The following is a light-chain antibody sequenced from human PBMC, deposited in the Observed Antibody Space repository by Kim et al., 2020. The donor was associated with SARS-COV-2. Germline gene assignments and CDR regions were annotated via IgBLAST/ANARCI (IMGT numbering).Light chain of an antibody. V-gene: IGKV1-5*03. J-gene: IGKJ2*01. Sequence: DVQMTQSPSTLSASIGDRVTITCRASQRISSWLAWYQQKPGKAPNLLIYEASSLQSGVPSRFSGSESGTEFTLTISSLQPDDLATYYCQQYNSYPYTFGQGTKLEIK. CDR3: QQYNSYPYT. CDR1: QRISSW. CDR2: EAS.